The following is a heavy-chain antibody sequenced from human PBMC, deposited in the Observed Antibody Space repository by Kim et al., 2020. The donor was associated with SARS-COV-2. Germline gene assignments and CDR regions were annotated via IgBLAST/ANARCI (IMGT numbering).Heavy chain of an antibody. V-gene: IGHV3-13*01. J-gene: IGHJ3*01. Sequence: GGSLRLSCVASGFTSSSYDMHWVRQVTGKGLEWVSAIGIAGDTYYPGSVMGRFTISRENAKNSLYLQMNSLRAGNTAVYYCARTGAGSGYGFDLWGQGTMVTVSS. CDR2: IGIAGDT. D-gene: IGHD3-22*01. CDR3: ARTGAGSGYGFDL. CDR1: GFTSSSYD.